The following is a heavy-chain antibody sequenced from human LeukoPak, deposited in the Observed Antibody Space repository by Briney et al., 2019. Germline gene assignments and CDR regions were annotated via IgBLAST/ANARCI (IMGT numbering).Heavy chain of an antibody. V-gene: IGHV3-7*03. CDR1: GFTFSSYW. J-gene: IGHJ3*01. D-gene: IGHD2-15*01. CDR3: AKCARSGGACYDAFDL. Sequence: GGSLRLSCAASGFTFSSYWMSWVRQAPGKGPEFVANIKEDASEKSYVDSVKGRFTISRDNSKSTLYLQMNSLRAGDTAVYYCAKCARSGGACYDAFDLWGQGTMVTVSS. CDR2: IKEDASEK.